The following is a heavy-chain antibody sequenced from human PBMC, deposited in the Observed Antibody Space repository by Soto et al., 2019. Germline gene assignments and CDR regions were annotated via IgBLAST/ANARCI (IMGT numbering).Heavy chain of an antibody. CDR2: VKKKDNNYNT. CDR1: GFTFSDHY. Sequence: EVQLVESGGGLVQPGGSLRLSCAASGFTFSDHYMDWVRQAPGKGLEWIARVKKKDNNYNTDYAASVKGRFTISRDDSTTSLFLQMNSLKAEDTALYYCTRVRLGATTRYFDYWGRGTLVSVSS. V-gene: IGHV3-72*01. J-gene: IGHJ4*02. D-gene: IGHD1-26*01. CDR3: TRVRLGATTRYFDY.